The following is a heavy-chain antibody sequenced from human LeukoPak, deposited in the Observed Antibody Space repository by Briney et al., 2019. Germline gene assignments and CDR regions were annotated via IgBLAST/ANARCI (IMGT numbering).Heavy chain of an antibody. Sequence: GGSLRLSCAASGFAISTYAMAWVRHAQGKGLEWISSLSSGRSPSYSDSLEGRLTISSDNARNTLYLQMDNLRGEDTAMYYCARQLGYSAAGIRYFDSWGDGTQVTVSS. CDR1: GFAISTYA. J-gene: IGHJ4*01. CDR3: ARQLGYSAAGIRYFDS. V-gene: IGHV3-21*04. CDR2: LSSGRSP. D-gene: IGHD5-18*01.